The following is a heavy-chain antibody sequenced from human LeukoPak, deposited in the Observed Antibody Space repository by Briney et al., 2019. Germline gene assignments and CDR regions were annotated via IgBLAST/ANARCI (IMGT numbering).Heavy chain of an antibody. D-gene: IGHD3-10*02. J-gene: IGHJ6*04. CDR3: AELGITMIGGV. Sequence: QSGGSLRLSCAASGFTFSNYWMTWVRQAPGKGLEWVANIKHDGSEDYYLDSVKGRFTISRDNAKSSMWLQMNSLRAEDTAVYYCAELGITMIGGVWGKGTTVTISS. CDR1: GFTFSNYW. CDR2: IKHDGSED. V-gene: IGHV3-7*01.